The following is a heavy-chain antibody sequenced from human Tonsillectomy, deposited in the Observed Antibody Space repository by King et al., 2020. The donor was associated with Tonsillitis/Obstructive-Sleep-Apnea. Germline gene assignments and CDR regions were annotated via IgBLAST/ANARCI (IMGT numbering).Heavy chain of an antibody. Sequence: VQLVESGGGLVQPGGSLRLSCAASGFTFSSSWIHWVRQAPGKGLVWVSSINRDGSSTNYADSVKGRFTISRDNAKDMLYLQMDSVRAEDTAVYYCAREDAPGYSSVSSSFDYWGQGTLVTVSS. V-gene: IGHV3-74*01. CDR2: INRDGSST. J-gene: IGHJ4*02. CDR3: AREDAPGYSSVSSSFDY. CDR1: GFTFSSSW. D-gene: IGHD6-19*01.